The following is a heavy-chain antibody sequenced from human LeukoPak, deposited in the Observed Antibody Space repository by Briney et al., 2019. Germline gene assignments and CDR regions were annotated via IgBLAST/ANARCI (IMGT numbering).Heavy chain of an antibody. V-gene: IGHV1-46*01. D-gene: IGHD3-22*01. Sequence: ASVKVSCKASGYTLTNYYIHWVRQARGQGLEWMGIINPSGGRTTYSQKFQDRVTMTSDTSTRTVYMELSSLRFDDTAVYYCARAGLLDYSDLRAWANYYYSMDVWGQGTTVTVSS. J-gene: IGHJ6*03. CDR1: GYTLTNYY. CDR2: INPSGGRT. CDR3: ARAGLLDYSDLRAWANYYYSMDV.